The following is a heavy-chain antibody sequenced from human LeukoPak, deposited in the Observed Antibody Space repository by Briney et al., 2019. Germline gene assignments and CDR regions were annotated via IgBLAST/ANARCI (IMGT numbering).Heavy chain of an antibody. V-gene: IGHV1-2*02. CDR3: ARGGEYSSPSDY. CDR1: GYTFTGYY. CDR2: INPNSGGT. D-gene: IGHD6-6*01. J-gene: IGHJ4*02. Sequence: ASVKVSCKASGYTFTGYYMHWVRQAPGQGLEWMGWINPNSGGTNYAQKCQGRVTMTRDTSISTAYMELSRLRSDDTAVYYCARGGEYSSPSDYWGQGTLVTVSS.